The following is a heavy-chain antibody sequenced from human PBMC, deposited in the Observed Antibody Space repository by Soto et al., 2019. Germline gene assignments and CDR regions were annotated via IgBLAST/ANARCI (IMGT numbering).Heavy chain of an antibody. J-gene: IGHJ6*02. V-gene: IGHV3-21*01. CDR1: GFTFSSYS. CDR3: ARVGGSGGSCSTRGNYYYGMDV. CDR2: ISSSGSYI. Sequence: EVQLVESGGGLVKPGGSLRLSCAASGFTFSSYSMIWVRQAPGKGLEWVSSISSSGSYINYADSVKGRFTISRDNARNSLYLQMNSLRAEDTAVYYCARVGGSGGSCSTRGNYYYGMDVWGQGTTVTVSS. D-gene: IGHD2-15*01.